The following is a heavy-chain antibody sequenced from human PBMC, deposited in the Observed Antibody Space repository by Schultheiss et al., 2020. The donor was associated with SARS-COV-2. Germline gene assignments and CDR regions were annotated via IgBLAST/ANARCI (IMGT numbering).Heavy chain of an antibody. D-gene: IGHD3-22*01. J-gene: IGHJ4*02. V-gene: IGHV3-23*01. CDR3: AKVPSWYYYDSSGYPDYFDY. Sequence: FTISRDNSKNTLYLQMNSLRAEDTAVYYCAKVPSWYYYDSSGYPDYFDYWGQGTLVTVSS.